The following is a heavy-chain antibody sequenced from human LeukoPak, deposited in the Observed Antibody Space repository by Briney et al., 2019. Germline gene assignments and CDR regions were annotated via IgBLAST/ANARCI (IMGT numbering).Heavy chain of an antibody. CDR1: GGSITATDFD. Sequence: SETLSLTCAASGGSITATDFDWAWIRQPPGQALEWIATISSSGKSYYNPYFMSRVTISVDTSKNQFSLDVTSVTAADTALFYCARFKGGTGFDYWGRGVLVIVS. V-gene: IGHV4-39*01. D-gene: IGHD1-26*01. J-gene: IGHJ4*02. CDR2: ISSSGKS. CDR3: ARFKGGTGFDY.